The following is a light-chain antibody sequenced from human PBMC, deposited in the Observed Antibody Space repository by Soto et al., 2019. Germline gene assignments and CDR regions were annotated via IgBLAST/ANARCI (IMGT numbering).Light chain of an antibody. V-gene: IGKV3-20*01. Sequence: EIVLTQSPGTLSLSPGERATLSCRASQSVSSNFLAWYQQKPGQPPRLLMYGASSRATSIPDMFSGSGYGKDFTLTISRLEPEDFAVYYCQHYGPPRYTFGQGTKLEIK. CDR2: GAS. J-gene: IGKJ2*01. CDR1: QSVSSNF. CDR3: QHYGPPRYT.